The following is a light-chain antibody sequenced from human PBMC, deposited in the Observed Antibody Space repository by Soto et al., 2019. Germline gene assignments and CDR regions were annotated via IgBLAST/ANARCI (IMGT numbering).Light chain of an antibody. CDR2: GVS. CDR1: SSYVGAYNY. J-gene: IGLJ2*01. CDR3: HSYTTSHTRV. Sequence: QSAMTQPASVSGSPGQSIAISCTGTSSYVGAYNYVSWYQHHPGKSPKVLIYGVSIRPAGVSDRFSGFKSGNTASLAISVLQAEDEADYYCHSYTTSHTRVFCGVTTLTV. V-gene: IGLV2-14*01.